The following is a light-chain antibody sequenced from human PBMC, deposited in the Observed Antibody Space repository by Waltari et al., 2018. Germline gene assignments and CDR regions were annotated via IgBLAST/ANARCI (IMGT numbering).Light chain of an antibody. J-gene: IGKJ4*01. V-gene: IGKV4-1*01. CDR1: QSVLDTSNNKNY. Sequence: DIVMTQSPDSLAVSLGERATINCKSSQSVLDTSNNKNYLVWYQQKAGQPPKLLFFWASIRKSGVPDRFTASGSGTDFTLTISSLQPEDVAVHYCQQFVGAPLTFGGGTKVEVK. CDR3: QQFVGAPLT. CDR2: WAS.